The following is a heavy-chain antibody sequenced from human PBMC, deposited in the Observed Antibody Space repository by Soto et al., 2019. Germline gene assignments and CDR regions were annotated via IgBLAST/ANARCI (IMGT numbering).Heavy chain of an antibody. Sequence: EVQLLESGGGLVQPGGSLRLSCAASGFTFSSYAMRWVRQAPVKGLEGVSAISGSGGSTYYADSVKGRFTISRANSKNTLYLQMNSLRAEATAVYSCARRGSGSYYDSWGQGTLVTVSS. CDR1: GFTFSSYA. J-gene: IGHJ4*02. CDR2: ISGSGGST. CDR3: ARRGSGSYYDS. V-gene: IGHV3-23*01. D-gene: IGHD1-26*01.